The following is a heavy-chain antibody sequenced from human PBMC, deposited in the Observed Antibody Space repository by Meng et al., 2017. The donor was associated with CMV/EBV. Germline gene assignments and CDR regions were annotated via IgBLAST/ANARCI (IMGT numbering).Heavy chain of an antibody. J-gene: IGHJ6*02. V-gene: IGHV3-53*01. CDR2: IYSGGST. Sequence: GESLKISCAASGFTVSSYYMSWVRQAPGKGLEWVSVIYSGGSTYYADSVKDRFTISRDNSKNTLYLQMNSLRAEDTAVYYCTLTQDYYYGMDVWGQGTTVTVSS. CDR1: GFTVSSYY. CDR3: TLTQDYYYGMDV. D-gene: IGHD2-15*01.